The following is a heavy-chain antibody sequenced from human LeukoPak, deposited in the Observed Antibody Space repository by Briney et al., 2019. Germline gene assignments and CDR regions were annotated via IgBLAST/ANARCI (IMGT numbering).Heavy chain of an antibody. J-gene: IGHJ4*02. D-gene: IGHD2-8*01. Sequence: PSETLSLACTVSRYSISSGYYWGWIRQPPGKGLEWIGSIYHSGSTYYNPSLKSRVTISVDTSKNQFSLKLSSVTAADTAVYYCARRPIGYCTNGVCFHNDYWGQGTLVTVSS. V-gene: IGHV4-38-2*02. CDR1: RYSISSGYY. CDR2: IYHSGST. CDR3: ARRPIGYCTNGVCFHNDY.